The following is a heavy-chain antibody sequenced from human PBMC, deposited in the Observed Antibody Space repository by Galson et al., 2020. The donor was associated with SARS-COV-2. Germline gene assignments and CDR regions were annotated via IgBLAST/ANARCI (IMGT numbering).Heavy chain of an antibody. D-gene: IGHD3-9*01. Sequence: SETLSLTCTVSGGSISSSSYYWGWIRQPPGKGLEWIGSIYYSGSTYYNPSLKSRVTISVDTSKNQFSLKLSSVTAADTAVYYCARDPRYFDWLFHSDYYYGMDVWGQGTTVTVSS. CDR3: ARDPRYFDWLFHSDYYYGMDV. CDR1: GGSISSSSYY. CDR2: IYYSGST. J-gene: IGHJ6*02. V-gene: IGHV4-39*07.